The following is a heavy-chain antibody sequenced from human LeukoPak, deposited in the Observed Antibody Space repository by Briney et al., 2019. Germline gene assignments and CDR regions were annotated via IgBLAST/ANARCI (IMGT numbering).Heavy chain of an antibody. Sequence: SQTLSLTCAISGDNVSSNSVGWNWIRQSPSRGLEWLATTSYRSKWYNDYAESVKTRITVNPDTSKNQFSLQLDSVTPEDTAVYYCARGHNWGLDYWGQGTLVTVSS. V-gene: IGHV6-1*01. J-gene: IGHJ4*02. CDR1: GDNVSSNSVG. CDR2: TSYRSKWYN. D-gene: IGHD1-1*01. CDR3: ARGHNWGLDY.